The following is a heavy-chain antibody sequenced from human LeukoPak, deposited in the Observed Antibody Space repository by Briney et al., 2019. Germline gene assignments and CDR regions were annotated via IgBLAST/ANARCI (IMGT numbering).Heavy chain of an antibody. CDR3: LRGDRRDY. V-gene: IGHV3-48*01. CDR1: GFSFSSYG. CDR2: ISSSSSTI. J-gene: IGHJ4*02. Sequence: GGSLRLSCEASGFSFSSYGLHWVRQAPGKGLEWVSYISSSSSTIYYADSVKGRFTISRDNAKNSLYLQMNSLRVEDTAVYYCLRGDRRDYWGQGTLVTVSS.